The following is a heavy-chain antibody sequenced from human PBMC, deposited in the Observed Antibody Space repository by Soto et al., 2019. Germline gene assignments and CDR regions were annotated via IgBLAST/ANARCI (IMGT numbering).Heavy chain of an antibody. D-gene: IGHD3-3*01. CDR3: ARGHLWLEN. CDR2: IYYSGST. Sequence: TLSLTCAVSGVSTSGFYWSWIRQPPGKGLEYIGYIYYSGSTYYNPSLKSRVTVSLDSSKNQFSLKLASVTAADTAIYYCARGHLWLENWGQGTQVTVSS. CDR1: GVSTSGFY. J-gene: IGHJ4*02. V-gene: IGHV4-59*01.